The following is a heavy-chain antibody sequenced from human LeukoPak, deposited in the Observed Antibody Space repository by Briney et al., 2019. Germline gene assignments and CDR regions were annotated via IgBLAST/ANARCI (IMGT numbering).Heavy chain of an antibody. CDR1: GGTFSSYA. J-gene: IGHJ6*04. CDR3: ARDPGTTAMVRYGMDV. V-gene: IGHV1-69*06. D-gene: IGHD5-18*01. CDR2: IIPIFGTA. Sequence: GASVKVSCKASGGTFSSYAISWVRQAPGQGLEWTGGIIPIFGTANYAQKFQGRVTITADKSTSTAYMELSSLRSEDTAVYYCARDPGTTAMVRYGMDVWGKGTTVTVSS.